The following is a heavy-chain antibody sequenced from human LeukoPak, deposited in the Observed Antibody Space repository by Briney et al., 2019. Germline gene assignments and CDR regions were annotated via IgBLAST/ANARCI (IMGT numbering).Heavy chain of an antibody. CDR3: CRGYATLPY. CDR2: XXXTXXGGTX. Sequence: GGSXRLSCSASGFTFAXXXXXXVXQXXGKXXXWVXXXXXTXXGGTXXYAXXXXGRFTXXRDDSKSMVYLXMDSLXSEDTAVYYCCRGYATLPYWGQGTLVTVSS. D-gene: IGHD5-12*01. CDR1: GFTFAXXX. V-gene: IGHV3-49*04. J-gene: IGHJ4*02.